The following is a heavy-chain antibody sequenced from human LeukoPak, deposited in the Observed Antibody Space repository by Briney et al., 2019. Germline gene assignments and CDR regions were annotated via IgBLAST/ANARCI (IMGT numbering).Heavy chain of an antibody. CDR3: ARGHYDILTGARGWFDP. D-gene: IGHD3-9*01. Sequence: GGSLRLSCAASGFTFNRYGMHWVRQAPGKGLEWVSVIYSGGSTYYADSVKGRFTISRDNSKNTLYLQMNSLRAEDTAVYYCARGHYDILTGARGWFDPWGQGTLVTVSS. CDR2: IYSGGST. J-gene: IGHJ5*02. CDR1: GFTFNRYG. V-gene: IGHV3-66*01.